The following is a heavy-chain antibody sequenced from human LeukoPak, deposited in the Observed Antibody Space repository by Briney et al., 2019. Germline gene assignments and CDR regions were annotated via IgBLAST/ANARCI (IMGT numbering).Heavy chain of an antibody. J-gene: IGHJ3*02. CDR1: GGSISSYY. D-gene: IGHD3-3*01. Sequence: SETLSLTCTVSGGSISSYYWSWIRQPAGKGLEWIGRIYTSGSTNYNPSLKSRVTMSVDTSKNQFSLKLSSVTAADTAVYYCAGTPGIFGVVRGGAFDIWGQGTMVTVSS. CDR3: AGTPGIFGVVRGGAFDI. V-gene: IGHV4-4*07. CDR2: IYTSGST.